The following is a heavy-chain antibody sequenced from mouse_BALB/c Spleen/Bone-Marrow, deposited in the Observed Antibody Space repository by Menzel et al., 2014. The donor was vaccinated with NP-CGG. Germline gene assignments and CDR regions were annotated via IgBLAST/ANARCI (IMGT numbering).Heavy chain of an antibody. CDR1: GFTFIAYT. D-gene: IGHD2-14*01. J-gene: IGHJ4*01. CDR2: INNGGGST. Sequence: EVKLVESGGGLVEPGGSLKLSCAASGFTFIAYTMSWVRQTPEKRLEWVAYINNGGGSTYYPDTVKGRFTISRDNAKNTLYLQMSSLKSEDTAMYYCARHGEERPVLAMDYWGRGTSVTVSS. CDR3: ARHGEERPVLAMDY. V-gene: IGHV5-12-2*01.